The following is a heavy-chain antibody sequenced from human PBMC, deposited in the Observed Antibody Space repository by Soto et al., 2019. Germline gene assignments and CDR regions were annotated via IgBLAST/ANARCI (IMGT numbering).Heavy chain of an antibody. D-gene: IGHD1-26*01. J-gene: IGHJ5*02. V-gene: IGHV5-51*01. CDR1: GYSFTSYW. CDR2: IYPGDSDT. CDR3: ARSGVGATMRSWFDP. Sequence: PGESLKISCKGSGYSFTSYWIGWVRQMPEKGLEWMGIIYPGDSDTRYSPSFQGQVTISADKSISTAYLQWSSLKASDTAMYYCARSGVGATMRSWFDPWGQGTLVTVSS.